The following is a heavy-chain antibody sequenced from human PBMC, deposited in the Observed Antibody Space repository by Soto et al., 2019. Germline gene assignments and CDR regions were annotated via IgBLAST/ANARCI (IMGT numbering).Heavy chain of an antibody. CDR1: GFTFSSFG. CDR3: AKDNGSGCDWLRVGDASDI. J-gene: IGHJ3*02. V-gene: IGHV3-30*18. D-gene: IGHD5-12*01. CDR2: VSYDGNNK. Sequence: PGGSLRLSCAASGFTFSSFGLHWVRQAPGKGLEWVAVVSYDGNNKYYTDSVKGRFTISRDNSKSTLYLQMNSLRGEDTAVYYCAKDNGSGCDWLRVGDASDIWGQGTMVTVSS.